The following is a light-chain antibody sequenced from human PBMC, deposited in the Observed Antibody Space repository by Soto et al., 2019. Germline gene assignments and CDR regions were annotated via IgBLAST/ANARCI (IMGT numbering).Light chain of an antibody. CDR1: YSDIGGYKH. Sequence: QSALTQPASVSSSPGQSITISCIGTYSDIGGYKHVSLYQQHPGKAPKLIIYDASSRPSGISNRFSASKSANTASLTISGLQADDEADYYCSSYTSSTSLLIFGAGTKVTVL. V-gene: IGLV2-14*03. J-gene: IGLJ1*01. CDR2: DAS. CDR3: SSYTSSTSLLI.